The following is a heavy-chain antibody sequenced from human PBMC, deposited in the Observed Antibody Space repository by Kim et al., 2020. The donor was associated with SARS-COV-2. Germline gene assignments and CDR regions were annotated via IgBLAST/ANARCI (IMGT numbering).Heavy chain of an antibody. CDR3: EKHSSSSNYLDY. V-gene: IGHV3-11*01. Sequence: ICYADSVKGRFTSSRDNAKNSLYLQMCSVSADDTAVYYCEKHSSSSNYLDYWGQGTLVTVSS. J-gene: IGHJ4*02. D-gene: IGHD6-6*01. CDR2: I.